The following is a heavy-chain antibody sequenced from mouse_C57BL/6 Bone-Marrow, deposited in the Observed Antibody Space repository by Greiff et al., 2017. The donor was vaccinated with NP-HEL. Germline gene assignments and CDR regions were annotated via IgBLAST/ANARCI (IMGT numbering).Heavy chain of an antibody. Sequence: VQLQQSGAELVRPGASVKLSCTASGFIIKDDYMHWVKQRPEQGLEWIGWIDPENGDTEYASKFQGKATITADTSSNTAYLQLSSLTSEDTAVYYCTTGVSYAMDYWGQGTSVTVSS. CDR3: TTGVSYAMDY. V-gene: IGHV14-4*01. CDR2: IDPENGDT. CDR1: GFIIKDDY. D-gene: IGHD6-2*01. J-gene: IGHJ4*01.